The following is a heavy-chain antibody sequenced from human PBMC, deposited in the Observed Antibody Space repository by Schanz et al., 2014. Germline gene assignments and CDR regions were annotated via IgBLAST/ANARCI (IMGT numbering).Heavy chain of an antibody. V-gene: IGHV3-23*04. D-gene: IGHD3-10*01. CDR3: ARANYRRKINFDY. J-gene: IGHJ4*02. CDR1: GFTFSSYK. CDR2: ISGSGGST. Sequence: EVRLVESGGGLIQPGGSLRLSCAASGFTFSSYKMSWVRQAPGKGLEWVSAISGSGGSTYYADSVKGRFTISRDNSKNTLYLQMNSLRAEDTAVYYCARANYRRKINFDYWGRGTLVTVSS.